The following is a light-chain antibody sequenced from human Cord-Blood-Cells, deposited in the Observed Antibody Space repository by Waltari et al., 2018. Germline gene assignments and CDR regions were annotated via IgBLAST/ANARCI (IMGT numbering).Light chain of an antibody. CDR1: SSDVGGYNY. CDR3: SSYTSSSTVV. J-gene: IGLJ2*01. CDR2: DVS. Sequence: QSALTQPASVSGSPGQSITIYCTGTSSDVGGYNYVSWYQQHPGKAPKLMIYDVSNRPAGVANRVSGPRSGNRASMTTSGLQAEDDAEYYCSSYTSSSTVVFGGGTKRTVL. V-gene: IGLV2-14*01.